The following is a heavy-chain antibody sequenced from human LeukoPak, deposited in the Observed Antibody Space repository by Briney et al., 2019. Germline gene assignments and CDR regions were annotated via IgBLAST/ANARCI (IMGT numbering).Heavy chain of an antibody. V-gene: IGHV3-21*01. D-gene: IGHD2-2*01. CDR2: ISSSSIYI. J-gene: IGHJ6*03. Sequence: GGSLRLSCAASGFTFSSYGMNWVRQAPGKGLEWVSSISSSSIYIYYADSVKGRFTISRDNAKNSLYLQMNSLRAEDTAVYYCARDRKYCSSTSCYWFDYYYYYMDVWGKGTTVTVSS. CDR3: ARDRKYCSSTSCYWFDYYYYYMDV. CDR1: GFTFSSYG.